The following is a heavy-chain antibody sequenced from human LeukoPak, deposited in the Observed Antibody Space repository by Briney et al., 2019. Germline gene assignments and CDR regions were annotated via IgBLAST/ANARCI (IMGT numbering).Heavy chain of an antibody. CDR2: ISYDGSNK. CDR1: GFTFSSYA. D-gene: IGHD2-2*01. CDR3: FGGKYQLLLKGY. J-gene: IGHJ4*02. Sequence: GGSLRLSCAASGFTFSSYAMHWVRQAPGKGLEWVAVISYDGSNKYYADSVKGRFTISRDNSKNTLYLQMNSLRAEDTAVYYCFGGKYQLLLKGYWGQGTLVTVSS. V-gene: IGHV3-30-3*01.